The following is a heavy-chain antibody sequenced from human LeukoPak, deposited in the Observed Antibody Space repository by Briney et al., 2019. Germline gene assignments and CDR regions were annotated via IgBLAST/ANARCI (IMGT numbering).Heavy chain of an antibody. CDR1: GFTFGDYA. V-gene: IGHV3-49*03. CDR3: SSHGSGNYPTY. Sequence: GGSLRLSCTTSGFTFGDYAMGWFRQAPGKGLEWVGFIRSKPYGGTAEYAASVKGRFTISRDDPKSIAYLLMNSVKTEDTAVYYCSSHGSGNYPTYWGQGTLVTVSS. J-gene: IGHJ4*02. CDR2: IRSKPYGGTA. D-gene: IGHD3-10*01.